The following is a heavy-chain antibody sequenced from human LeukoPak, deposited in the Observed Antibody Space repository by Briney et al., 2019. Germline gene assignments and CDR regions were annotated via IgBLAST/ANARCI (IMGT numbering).Heavy chain of an antibody. CDR3: ARDIPPSYYYYGMDV. J-gene: IGHJ6*02. D-gene: IGHD2-21*01. Sequence: GASVKASCKASGGTFISYAISWVRQAPGQGLEWMGWISAYNGNTNYAQKLQGRVTMTTDTSTSTAYMELRSLRSDDTAVYYCARDIPPSYYYYGMDVWGQGTTVTVSS. CDR1: GGTFISYA. V-gene: IGHV1-18*01. CDR2: ISAYNGNT.